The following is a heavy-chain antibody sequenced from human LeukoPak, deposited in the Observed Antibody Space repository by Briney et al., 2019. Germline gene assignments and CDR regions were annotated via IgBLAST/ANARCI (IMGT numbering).Heavy chain of an antibody. V-gene: IGHV3-33*01. CDR1: GFTFRSYG. Sequence: GRSLRLSCAASGFTFRSYGMHWVRQAPGKGLEWVAVIWYDGSNKYYADSVKGRFTIFRDNSKNTLYLQMNSLRAEDTAVYYCARVPCGGDCYWVDYWGQGTLVTVSS. J-gene: IGHJ4*02. CDR3: ARVPCGGDCYWVDY. D-gene: IGHD2-21*02. CDR2: IWYDGSNK.